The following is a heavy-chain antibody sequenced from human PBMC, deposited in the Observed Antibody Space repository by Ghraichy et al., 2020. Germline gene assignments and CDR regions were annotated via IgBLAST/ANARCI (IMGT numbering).Heavy chain of an antibody. D-gene: IGHD6-19*01. CDR1: GFTFSSYG. CDR2: IWYDGSNK. Sequence: GGSLRLSCAASGFTFSSYGMHWVRQAPGKGLEWVAVIWYDGSNKYYADSVKGRFTISRDNSKNTLYLQMNSLRAEDTAVYYCAREWGSGWTGNYYYYYGMDVWGQGTTVTVSS. V-gene: IGHV3-33*01. J-gene: IGHJ6*02. CDR3: AREWGSGWTGNYYYYYGMDV.